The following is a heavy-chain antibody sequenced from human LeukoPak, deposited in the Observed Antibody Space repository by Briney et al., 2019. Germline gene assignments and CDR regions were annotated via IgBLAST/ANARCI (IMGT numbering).Heavy chain of an antibody. CDR1: GGSISSGDYY. J-gene: IGHJ4*02. D-gene: IGHD3-22*01. V-gene: IGHV4-30-4*01. Sequence: SQTLSLTCTVSGGSISSGDYYWSWIRQPPGKGLEWIGYIYYSGSTYYNPSLKSRVTISVDTSKNQFSLKLSSVTAADTAVYYCARGGGYYDSSGYYSFDYWGQGTLVTVSS. CDR2: IYYSGST. CDR3: ARGGGYYDSSGYYSFDY.